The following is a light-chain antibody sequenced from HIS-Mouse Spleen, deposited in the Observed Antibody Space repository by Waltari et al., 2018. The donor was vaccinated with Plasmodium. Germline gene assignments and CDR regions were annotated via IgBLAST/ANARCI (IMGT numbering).Light chain of an antibody. J-gene: IGKJ3*01. CDR2: GAS. CDR3: QQYNNWSFT. CDR1: QSVSSN. Sequence: EIVMTQSPATLSVSPGERASQSVSSNLAWYQHKPVQAPRLLIYGASTRATGIPAMFSGSGSGTEFTLTISSLQSEDFAVYYCQQYNNWSFTFGPGTKVDIK. V-gene: IGKV3-15*01.